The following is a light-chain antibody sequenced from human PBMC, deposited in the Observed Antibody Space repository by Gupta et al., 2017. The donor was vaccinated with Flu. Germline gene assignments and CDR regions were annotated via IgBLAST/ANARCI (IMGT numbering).Light chain of an antibody. CDR2: EVS. V-gene: IGLV2-14*01. Sequence: QSALTQPASVSGSLGQSITISCTGTSSEIGGYNRVSWYQQHPGKAPKLIIYEVSNRPSGLSDRFSGSRSGNTASLTISGLQADDEADYYCSSYTRSTTSIIAWVFGGGTRLTVL. CDR3: SSYTRSTTSIIAWV. CDR1: SSEIGGYNR. J-gene: IGLJ3*02.